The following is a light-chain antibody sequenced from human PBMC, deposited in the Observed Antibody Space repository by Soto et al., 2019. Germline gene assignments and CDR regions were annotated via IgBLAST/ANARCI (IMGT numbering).Light chain of an antibody. J-gene: IGKJ1*01. CDR2: GTS. CDR3: QQYDRSPWT. V-gene: IGKV3-20*01. CDR1: QSVSSSY. Sequence: EIVLTQSPGTLSLSPGERATLSCRASQSVSSSYLAWYQQKPGQAPRLLIYGTSKRATGIPDRFSGSGSGTDFPLTISRLEPEDAAVYYCQQYDRSPWTFGQGTKVEIK.